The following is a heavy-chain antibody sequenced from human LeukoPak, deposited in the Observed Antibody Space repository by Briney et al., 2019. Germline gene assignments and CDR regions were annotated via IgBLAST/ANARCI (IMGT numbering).Heavy chain of an antibody. CDR1: GGSISSGGYS. Sequence: TLSLTCAVSGGSISSGGYSWGWIRQPPGKGLEWLGYIYHRGSTYYNPSIKSRVTISVVMSKNQYSLKLSFVTAAETSFYSCNSARHYNDFWGQGTLVTVSS. CDR2: IYHRGST. J-gene: IGHJ4*01. V-gene: IGHV4-30-2*01. D-gene: IGHD3-22*01. CDR3: NSARHYNDF.